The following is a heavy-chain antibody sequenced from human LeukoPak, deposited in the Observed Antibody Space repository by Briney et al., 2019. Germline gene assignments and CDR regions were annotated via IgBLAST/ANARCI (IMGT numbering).Heavy chain of an antibody. V-gene: IGHV1-69*13. CDR3: ATGSGSYYKHGDY. J-gene: IGHJ4*02. CDR1: GGTFSSYA. CDR2: IIPIFGTE. D-gene: IGHD3-10*01. Sequence: ASVKVSCKASGGTFSSYAISWVRQAPGQGLEWMGGIIPIFGTENYAQKFQGRVTITADESTSTAYMELSSLRSEDTAVYYCATGSGSYYKHGDYWGQGTLVTVSS.